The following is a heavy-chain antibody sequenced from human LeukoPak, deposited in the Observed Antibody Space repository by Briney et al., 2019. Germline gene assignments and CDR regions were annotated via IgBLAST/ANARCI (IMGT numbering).Heavy chain of an antibody. V-gene: IGHV4-61*02. J-gene: IGHJ5*02. Sequence: KPSETLSLTCTVSRGSISSGNYYWSWIRQPAGKGLEWIGRFHTRGSTNYNPSLKSRVIISVDTSKNQFSLKLNSVTAADTAVYYCARVDGSCSGGSCPSGNWFDPWGHGTLVTVSS. CDR1: RGSISSGNYY. CDR3: ARVDGSCSGGSCPSGNWFDP. CDR2: FHTRGST. D-gene: IGHD2-15*01.